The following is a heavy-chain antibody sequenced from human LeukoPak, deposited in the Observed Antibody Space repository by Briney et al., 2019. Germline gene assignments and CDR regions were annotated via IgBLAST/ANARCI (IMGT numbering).Heavy chain of an antibody. J-gene: IGHJ6*03. V-gene: IGHV3-30*18. D-gene: IGHD2-15*01. CDR1: GFTFSSYG. CDR2: ISYDGSNK. CDR3: AKDGEDIVVVVAATLCYYYMDV. Sequence: GGSLRLSCAASGFTFSSYGMHWVRQAPGKGLEGVAVISYDGSNKYYADSVKGRFTISRDNSKNTLYLQMNSLRAEDTAVYYCAKDGEDIVVVVAATLCYYYMDVWGKGTTVTVSS.